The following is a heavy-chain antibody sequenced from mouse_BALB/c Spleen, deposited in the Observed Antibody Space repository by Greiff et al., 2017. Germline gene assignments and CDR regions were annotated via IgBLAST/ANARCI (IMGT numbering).Heavy chain of an antibody. CDR3: ARGYYGNWDAMDY. CDR1: GFNIKDTY. V-gene: IGHV14-3*02. CDR2: IDPANGNT. J-gene: IGHJ4*01. Sequence: SGAELVKPGASVKLSCTASGFNIKDTYMHWVKQRPEQGLEWIGRIDPANGNTKYDPKFQGKATITADTSSNTAYLQLSSLTSEDTAVYYCARGYYGNWDAMDYWGQGTSVTVSS. D-gene: IGHD2-1*01.